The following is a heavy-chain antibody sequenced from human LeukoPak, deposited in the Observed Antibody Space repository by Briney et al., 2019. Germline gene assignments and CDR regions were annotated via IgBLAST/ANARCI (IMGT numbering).Heavy chain of an antibody. CDR3: AREGILVPPYRDGFVI. J-gene: IGHJ3*02. CDR2: IISSSSYI. CDR1: GFTFSSYS. D-gene: IGHD6-6*01. V-gene: IGHV3-21*01. Sequence: GGSLRLSCAASGFTFSSYSMSWVRQAPGKGLEWVSSIISSSSYIYYADSVKGRFTISRDNAKNSLYLQMNSLRAEDTAVYYCAREGILVPPYRDGFVIWAKGQWSPSLQ.